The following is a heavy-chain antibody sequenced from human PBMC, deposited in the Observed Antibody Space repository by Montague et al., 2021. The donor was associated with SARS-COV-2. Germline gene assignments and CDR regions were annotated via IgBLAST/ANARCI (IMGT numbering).Heavy chain of an antibody. V-gene: IGHV4-61*02. CDR2: IYTSGST. CDR3: ARDLASYSGSGSYYNPIDAFDI. J-gene: IGHJ3*02. CDR1: GGSISSGSYY. D-gene: IGHD3-10*01. Sequence: TLSLTCTVSGGSISSGSYYWSWIRQPAGKGLEWIGRIYTSGSTNYNPSLKSRVTISVDTSKNQFSLKLSSATAADTAVYYCARDLASYSGSGSYYNPIDAFDIWGQGTMVTVSS.